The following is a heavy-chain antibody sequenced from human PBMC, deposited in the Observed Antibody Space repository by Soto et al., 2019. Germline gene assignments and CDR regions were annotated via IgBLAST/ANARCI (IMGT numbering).Heavy chain of an antibody. CDR1: GFTFSSYW. V-gene: IGHV3-7*01. D-gene: IGHD3-22*01. CDR3: SRDSSGYYYAGDYGMDV. Sequence: GGSLRLSCAASGFTFSSYWMSWVRQAPGKGLEWVANIKQDGSEKYYVDSVKGRFTISRDNAKNSLYLQMNSLRAEATAVYYCSRDSSGYYYAGDYGMDVWGQGTMVTVSS. J-gene: IGHJ6*02. CDR2: IKQDGSEK.